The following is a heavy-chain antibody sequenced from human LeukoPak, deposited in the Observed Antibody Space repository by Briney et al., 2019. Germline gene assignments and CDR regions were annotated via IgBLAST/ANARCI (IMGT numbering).Heavy chain of an antibody. D-gene: IGHD4-23*01. J-gene: IGHJ4*02. V-gene: IGHV3-23*01. CDR3: AKYDYGGNPNEYYFDY. Sequence: GGSLRLSCAASGFTFSSYAMSWVRQAPGKGLEWVSTIGDNGDSTYYADSVEGRYTISRDNSKNTLYLQMNSLRAQDTAVYYCAKYDYGGNPNEYYFDYWGQGTLATVSS. CDR1: GFTFSSYA. CDR2: IGDNGDST.